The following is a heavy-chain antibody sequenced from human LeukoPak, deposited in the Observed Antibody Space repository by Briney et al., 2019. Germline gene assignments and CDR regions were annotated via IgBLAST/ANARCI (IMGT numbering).Heavy chain of an antibody. J-gene: IGHJ4*02. D-gene: IGHD4-17*01. CDR1: GFTFCIYA. CDR3: AKLLNDYGDYYFDY. CDR2: ISARDGST. Sequence: SGGSLRLSCAASGFTFCIYAMSWVRQAPGQGVDWVSAISARDGSTYYADSVKGRFTISRDNSKNTLYLQMNSLRAEDTAVYYCAKLLNDYGDYYFDYWGQGTLVTVSS. V-gene: IGHV3-23*01.